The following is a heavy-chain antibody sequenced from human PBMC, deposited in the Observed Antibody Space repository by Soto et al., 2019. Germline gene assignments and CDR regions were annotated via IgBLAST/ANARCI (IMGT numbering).Heavy chain of an antibody. D-gene: IGHD3-10*01. Sequence: PSETLSLTCTVSGGSISSGGYYWSWIRQHPGKGLEWIGYIYYSGSTYYNPSLKSRVTISVDTSKNQFSLKLSSVTAADTAVYYCARLITMVRGVFYDFDYWGQGTLVTVSS. J-gene: IGHJ4*02. CDR2: IYYSGST. CDR3: ARLITMVRGVFYDFDY. CDR1: GGSISSGGYY. V-gene: IGHV4-31*03.